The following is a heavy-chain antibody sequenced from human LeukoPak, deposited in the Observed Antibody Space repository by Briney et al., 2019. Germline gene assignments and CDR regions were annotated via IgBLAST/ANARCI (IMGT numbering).Heavy chain of an antibody. CDR3: ARGLVVPPAPTYYYNYYGLDA. CDR2: INHSGST. V-gene: IGHV4-34*01. Sequence: PSETLSLTCAVYGGSFSGYYWSWIRQPPGKGLEWIGEINHSGSTNYNPSLKSRVTISVDTSKNQFSLKLSSVTAADTAVYYCARGLVVPPAPTYYYNYYGLDAWGQGTTVTVSS. CDR1: GGSFSGYY. D-gene: IGHD2-2*01. J-gene: IGHJ6*02.